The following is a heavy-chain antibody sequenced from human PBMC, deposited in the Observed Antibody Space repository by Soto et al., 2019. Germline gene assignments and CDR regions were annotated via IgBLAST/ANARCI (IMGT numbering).Heavy chain of an antibody. CDR2: ISDSGGRT. V-gene: IGHV3-23*01. J-gene: IGHJ3*01. Sequence: GGSLRLSCAASGFTFSSSVIAWVRPAPGKGLEWVAAISDSGGRTHYADSVKGRFTISRDNSRNTVYLQMNSLRAEDTAIYYWAKEGHSSGKAGAFDFWGQGTLVTVSS. D-gene: IGHD3-22*01. CDR3: AKEGHSSGKAGAFDF. CDR1: GFTFSSSV.